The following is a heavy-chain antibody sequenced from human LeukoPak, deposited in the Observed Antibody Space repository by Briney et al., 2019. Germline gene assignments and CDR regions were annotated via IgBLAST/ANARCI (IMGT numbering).Heavy chain of an antibody. CDR1: GYTFTKYY. CDR2: INPSGGST. CDR3: ARDRGGHYT. D-gene: IGHD2-21*01. Sequence: ASVKVSCKACGYTFTKYYMLWVRQAPGQGLEWMGIINPSGGSTSYAQKFQGRVTMTRDTSTSTVYMELSSLRSEDTAVYYCARDRGGHYTWGQGTLVTVSS. J-gene: IGHJ4*02. V-gene: IGHV1-46*01.